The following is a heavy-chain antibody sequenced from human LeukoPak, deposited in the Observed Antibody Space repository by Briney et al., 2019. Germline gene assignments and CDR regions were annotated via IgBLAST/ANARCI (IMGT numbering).Heavy chain of an antibody. CDR1: GYTFTSYY. CDR2: INPSGGST. CDR3: AKDQIAVAGMDY. V-gene: IGHV1-46*01. D-gene: IGHD6-19*01. J-gene: IGHJ4*02. Sequence: ASVKVSCKASGYTFTSYYMHWVRQAPGQGLEWMGIINPSGGSTSYAQKFQGRVTMTRDTSTSTVYMELSSLRSEDTAVYYCAKDQIAVAGMDYWGQGTLVTVSS.